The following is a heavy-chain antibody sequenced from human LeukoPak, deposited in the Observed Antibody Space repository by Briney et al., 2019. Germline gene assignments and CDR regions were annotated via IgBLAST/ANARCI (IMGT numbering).Heavy chain of an antibody. D-gene: IGHD3-9*01. Sequence: SETLSLTCAVYGGSFSGYYWSWIRQPPGEGLEWIGEINHSGSTNYNPSLKSRVTISVDTSKNQFSLKLSSVTAADTAVYYCARVCGWNYDILTGYYPEENFFDYWGQGTLVTVSS. CDR2: INHSGST. CDR1: GGSFSGYY. CDR3: ARVCGWNYDILTGYYPEENFFDY. J-gene: IGHJ4*02. V-gene: IGHV4-34*01.